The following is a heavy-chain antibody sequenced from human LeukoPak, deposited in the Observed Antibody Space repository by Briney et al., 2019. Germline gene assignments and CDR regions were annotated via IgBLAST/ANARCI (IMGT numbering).Heavy chain of an antibody. Sequence: GGSLRLSCAASGFTFSSYSMNWVRQAPGKGLEWVSSISSSSYIYYADSVKGRFTISRDNSKNTLYLQMNSLRAEDTAVYYCATSGSYYTDYFDYSGQGTLVTVSS. CDR1: GFTFSSYS. CDR3: ATSGSYYTDYFDY. CDR2: ISSSSYI. J-gene: IGHJ4*02. D-gene: IGHD1-26*01. V-gene: IGHV3-21*04.